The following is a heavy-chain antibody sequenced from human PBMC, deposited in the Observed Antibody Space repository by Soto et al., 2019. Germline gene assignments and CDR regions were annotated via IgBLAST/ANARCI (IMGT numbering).Heavy chain of an antibody. D-gene: IGHD2-15*01. V-gene: IGHV4-59*01. J-gene: IGHJ5*02. Sequence: SETLSLTCTVSGGSISSYYWSWIRQPPGKGLEWIGYIYYSGSTNYNPSLKSRVTISVDTSKNQFSLKLSSVTAADTAVYYCARDRMGCSGGSCYGEFEPRGQGTLVTVSS. CDR1: GGSISSYY. CDR2: IYYSGST. CDR3: ARDRMGCSGGSCYGEFEP.